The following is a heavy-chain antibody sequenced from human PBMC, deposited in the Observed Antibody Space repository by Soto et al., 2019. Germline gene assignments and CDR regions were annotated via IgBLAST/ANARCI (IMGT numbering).Heavy chain of an antibody. CDR3: ARLDAYNYVYY. J-gene: IGHJ4*02. V-gene: IGHV4-31*03. D-gene: IGHD3-10*02. CDR1: GGSVNSGGNY. CDR2: IYYTGNT. Sequence: KASETLSLTCTVSGGSVNSGGNYWICIRQLPGKGLEWIGYIYYTGNTYYNPSLNSRVGMSLDTSQNLFSLRLSSVTVADTAVYYCARLDAYNYVYYWGQGTLVTVSS.